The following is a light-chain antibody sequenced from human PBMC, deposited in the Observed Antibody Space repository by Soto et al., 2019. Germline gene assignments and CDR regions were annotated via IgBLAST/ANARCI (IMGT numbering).Light chain of an antibody. J-gene: IGKJ1*01. V-gene: IGKV1-8*01. CDR2: AAS. CDR1: QGISKY. CDR3: QQYHSWPPRT. Sequence: AIRSTHSASSLCASKGDRVTITCRASQGISKYVAWYQQKPGKVPKLLIYAASTLQSGVSSRFSGSGSGTDFTLTISSLQSEHFAVYYCQQYHSWPPRTFGQGTKVDIK.